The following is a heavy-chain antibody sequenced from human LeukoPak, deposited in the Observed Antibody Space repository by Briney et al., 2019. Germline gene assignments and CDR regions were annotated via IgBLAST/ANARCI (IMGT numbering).Heavy chain of an antibody. CDR1: GFTFSNYA. V-gene: IGHV3-30*04. J-gene: IGHJ4*02. Sequence: RSLRLSCAASGFTFSNYAMHWVRQAPGKGLEWVTIISYDGSNKYYADSVRGRFTISRDNSKSTLSLQMNSLRAEDTAIYYCATYRQVLLPFESWGQGTLVTVSS. D-gene: IGHD2-8*02. CDR2: ISYDGSNK. CDR3: ATYRQVLLPFES.